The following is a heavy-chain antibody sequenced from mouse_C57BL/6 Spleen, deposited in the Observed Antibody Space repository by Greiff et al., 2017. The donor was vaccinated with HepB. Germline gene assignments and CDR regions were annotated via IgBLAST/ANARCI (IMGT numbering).Heavy chain of an antibody. CDR3: ARYDYGSSYGYFDV. D-gene: IGHD1-1*01. V-gene: IGHV1-76*01. CDR2: IYPGSGNT. J-gene: IGHJ1*03. CDR1: GYTFTDYY. Sequence: VKLQQSGAELVRPGASVKLSCKASGYTFTDYYINWVKQRPGQGLEWIARIYPGSGNTYYNEKFKGKATLTAEKSSSTAYMQLSSLTSEDSAVYFCARYDYGSSYGYFDVWGTGTTVTVSS.